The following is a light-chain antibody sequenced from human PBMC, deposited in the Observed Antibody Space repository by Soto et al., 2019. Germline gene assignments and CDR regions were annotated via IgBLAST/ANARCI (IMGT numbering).Light chain of an antibody. CDR2: GAS. CDR3: QQYNSWPLLFT. CDR1: QSIATN. V-gene: IGKV3D-15*01. J-gene: IGKJ3*01. Sequence: EIVMTQSPAILSLSPGETATLSCRASQSIATNLAWYQQRPGQAPRLLIYGASTRATDVPARFSGSVSGTEFILSITRLQSEDFAVYYCQQYNSWPLLFTFGPGTTLDL.